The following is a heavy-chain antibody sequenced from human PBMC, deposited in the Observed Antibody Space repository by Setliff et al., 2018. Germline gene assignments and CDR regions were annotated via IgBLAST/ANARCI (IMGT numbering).Heavy chain of an antibody. CDR3: VRDLHWGFDY. CDR2: IKKDGSIK. CDR1: GFTFRSYW. Sequence: AGGSLRLSCAASGFTFRSYWMSWVRQAPGKGLEWVANIKKDGSIKYYLDSVRGRFTISRDNAENSLTLQMNSLRVEDTAVYYCVRDLHWGFDYWGLGTLVTVSS. J-gene: IGHJ4*02. V-gene: IGHV3-7*01. D-gene: IGHD7-27*01.